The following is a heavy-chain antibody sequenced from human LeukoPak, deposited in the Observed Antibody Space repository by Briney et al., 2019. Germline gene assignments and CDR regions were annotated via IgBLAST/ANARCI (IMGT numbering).Heavy chain of an antibody. CDR1: GFTFSRYW. D-gene: IGHD6-6*01. J-gene: IGHJ4*02. CDR3: ARDDYSSSDY. Sequence: PGGSLRLSCAASGFTFSRYWMSWVRQAPGKGLEWAADIKQDGSEKYYVDSVKDRFTISRDNAKNSLYLQMNSLRAEDTAVYYCARDDYSSSDYWGQGTLVTVSS. V-gene: IGHV3-7*03. CDR2: IKQDGSEK.